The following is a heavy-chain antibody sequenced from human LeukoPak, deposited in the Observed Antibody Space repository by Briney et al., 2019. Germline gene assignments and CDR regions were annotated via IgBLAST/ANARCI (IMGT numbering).Heavy chain of an antibody. CDR3: AKGVGYHYCYGMDV. J-gene: IGHJ6*02. CDR2: TSGSGGST. Sequence: GGSLRLSCAASGFTFSSYAMSWVRQAPGKGLEWVSGTSGSGGSTYYADSVKGRFTISRDNSKNTLYLQMNSLRAEDTAVYYCAKGVGYHYCYGMDVWGQGTTVTVSS. CDR1: GFTFSSYA. V-gene: IGHV3-23*01.